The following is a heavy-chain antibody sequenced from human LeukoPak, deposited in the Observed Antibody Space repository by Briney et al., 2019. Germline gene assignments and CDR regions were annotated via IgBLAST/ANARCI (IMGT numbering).Heavy chain of an antibody. CDR2: INPNSGAT. CDR1: GYILTDYY. D-gene: IGHD3-10*01. Sequence: ASVKVSCKASGYILTDYYMHWVRQAPGQGLEWMGWINPNSGATNSAQKFQGRVTMTMDTSITIAYMELNNLRSDDTAVYYCAREEGRFGDLLGGNFHYNGLDVWGQGTTVTVSS. J-gene: IGHJ6*02. V-gene: IGHV1-2*02. CDR3: AREEGRFGDLLGGNFHYNGLDV.